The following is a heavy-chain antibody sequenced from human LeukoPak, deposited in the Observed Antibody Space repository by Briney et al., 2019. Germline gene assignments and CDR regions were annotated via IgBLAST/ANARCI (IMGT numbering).Heavy chain of an antibody. J-gene: IGHJ4*02. CDR1: GFTFDDYA. V-gene: IGHV3-9*01. D-gene: IGHD4-17*01. CDR3: ARGATVTSHTDFDY. Sequence: PGRSLRLSCAASGFTFDDYAMHWVRQAPGKGLEWVSGISWNSGSIGYADSVKGRFTISRDNAKNSLYLQMNSLRDEDTAVYYCARGATVTSHTDFDYWGQGTLVTVSS. CDR2: ISWNSGSI.